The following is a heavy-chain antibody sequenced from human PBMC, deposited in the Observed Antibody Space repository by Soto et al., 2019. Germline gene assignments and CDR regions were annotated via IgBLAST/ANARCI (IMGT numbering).Heavy chain of an antibody. CDR3: VKEGTYYYGSGSCST. J-gene: IGHJ5*02. D-gene: IGHD3-10*01. CDR2: ISSNGGST. CDR1: GFTFSSYA. V-gene: IGHV3-64D*08. Sequence: GGSLRLSCSASGFTFSSYAMHWVRQAPGKGLEYVSAISSNGGSTYYADSVKGRFTISRDNSKNTLYLQMSSLRAEDTAVYYCVKEGTYYYGSGSCSTWGQGTLVTVSS.